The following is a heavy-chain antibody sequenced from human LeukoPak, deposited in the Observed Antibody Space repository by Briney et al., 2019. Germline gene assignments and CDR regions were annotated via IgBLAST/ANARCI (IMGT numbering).Heavy chain of an antibody. CDR1: GFTLRNYV. J-gene: IGHJ5*02. CDR2: ISGSGGST. Sequence: GGSLRLSCAASGFTLRNYVMTWVRQAAGKGLEWVSTISGSGGSTYYADSVKGRFIISRDNSNNTVYPQMNSLRAEDTATYFCMRSDYGGLVDPWGQGTLVIVSS. V-gene: IGHV3-23*01. D-gene: IGHD4-17*01. CDR3: MRSDYGGLVDP.